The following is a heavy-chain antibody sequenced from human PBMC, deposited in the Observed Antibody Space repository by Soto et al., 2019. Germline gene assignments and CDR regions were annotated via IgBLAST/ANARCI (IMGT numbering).Heavy chain of an antibody. CDR2: INHSGNT. CDR1: GGSVSVYY. J-gene: IGHJ1*01. Sequence: SETLALTCSGYGGSVSVYYWSWIRHPPGKGLEWIREINHSGNTNYNPSLKSRVTISVDTSKNQLFLNLSSVTDADTAMYYCARQHVRGRTIAGAAEFWGQGTLVTVSS. D-gene: IGHD6-13*01. V-gene: IGHV4-34*01. CDR3: ARQHVRGRTIAGAAEF.